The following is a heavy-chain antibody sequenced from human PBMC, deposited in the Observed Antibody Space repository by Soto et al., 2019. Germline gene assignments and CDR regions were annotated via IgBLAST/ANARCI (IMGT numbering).Heavy chain of an antibody. CDR2: IIPIFGTA. CDR1: GGTFSSYA. CDR3: ARTVTPVEYYYYGMDV. Sequence: GAAVKVSCKASGGTFSSYAISWVRQAPGQGLEWMGGIIPIFGTANYAQKFQGRVAITADESTSTAYMELSSLRSEDTAVYYCARTVTPVEYYYYGMDVWGQGTTVTVYS. V-gene: IGHV1-69*13. D-gene: IGHD4-4*01. J-gene: IGHJ6*02.